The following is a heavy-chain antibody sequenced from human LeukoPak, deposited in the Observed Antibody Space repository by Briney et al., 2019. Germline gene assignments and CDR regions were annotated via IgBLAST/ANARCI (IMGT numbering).Heavy chain of an antibody. CDR3: ARDRGSSGMDV. D-gene: IGHD1-14*01. V-gene: IGHV4-34*01. J-gene: IGHJ6*02. CDR2: INHSGST. Sequence: PSETLSLTCAVYGGSFSGYYWSWIRQPPGKGLEWIGEINHSGSTNYNPSLKSRVTMSLDTSKNQFSLKLSSVTAADTAVYYCARDRGSSGMDVWGQGTTVTVSS. CDR1: GGSFSGYY.